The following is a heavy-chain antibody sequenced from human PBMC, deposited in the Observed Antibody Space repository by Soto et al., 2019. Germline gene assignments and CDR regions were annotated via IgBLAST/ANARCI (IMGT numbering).Heavy chain of an antibody. CDR1: GFTFSSYA. J-gene: IGHJ4*01. Sequence: GGSLRLSCAASGFTFSSYAMHWVRQAPGKGLEWVAVISYDGSNKYYADSVKGRFTISRDNSKNTLYLQMNSLRAEDTAVYYCARDEDSGSFDYWGQGTLVTVSS. CDR3: ARDEDSGSFDY. CDR2: ISYDGSNK. V-gene: IGHV3-30*04. D-gene: IGHD3-10*01.